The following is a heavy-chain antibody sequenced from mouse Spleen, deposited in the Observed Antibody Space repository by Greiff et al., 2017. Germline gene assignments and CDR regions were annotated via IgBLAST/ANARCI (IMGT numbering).Heavy chain of an antibody. CDR1: GYTFTDYN. CDR3: ARTTYYAMDY. D-gene: IGHD2-12*01. Sequence: VQLKESGPELVKPGASVKMSCKTSGYTFTDYNMHWVKQSHGKSLEWIGYINPNNGGTSYNQKFKGKASLTVNKSSSTAYMELRSLTSEDSAVYYCARTTYYAMDYWGQGTSVTVSS. V-gene: IGHV1-22*01. J-gene: IGHJ4*01. CDR2: INPNNGGT.